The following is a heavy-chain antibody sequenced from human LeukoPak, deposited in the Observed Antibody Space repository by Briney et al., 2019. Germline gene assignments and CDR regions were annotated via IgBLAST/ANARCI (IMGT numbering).Heavy chain of an antibody. J-gene: IGHJ5*02. D-gene: IGHD6-19*01. CDR3: AREGGSGWYSGWFDP. CDR1: GFTFDDYG. CDR2: IKKDGTEK. V-gene: IGHV3-7*01. Sequence: GGSLRLSCAASGFTFDDYGMSWVRQAPGKGLEWVANIKKDGTEKKYVDSVKGRFTISRDNAKNSLYLQMNSLRAEDTALYYCAREGGSGWYSGWFDPWGQGTLVTVSS.